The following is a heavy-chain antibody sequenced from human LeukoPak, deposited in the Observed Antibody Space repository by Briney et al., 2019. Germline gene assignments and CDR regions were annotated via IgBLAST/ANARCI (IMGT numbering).Heavy chain of an antibody. J-gene: IGHJ6*02. CDR1: GGSISSYY. V-gene: IGHV4-59*01. CDR2: IYYSGST. D-gene: IGHD5-18*01. CDR3: ARVRSYGPAVYYYYGMDV. Sequence: PSETLSLTCTVSGGSISSYYWSWIRQPPGKGLEWIGYIYYSGSTNYNPSLKSRVTISVDTSKNQFSLKLSSVTAADTAVYYCARVRSYGPAVYYYYGMDVWGQGTTVTVSS.